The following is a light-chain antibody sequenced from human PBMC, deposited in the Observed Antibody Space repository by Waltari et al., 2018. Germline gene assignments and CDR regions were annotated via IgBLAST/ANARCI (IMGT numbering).Light chain of an antibody. CDR1: SSNIGGHY. CDR2: TNT. J-gene: IGLJ3*02. Sequence: QSVLTQPPSASGTPGQRVTISCSWSSSNIGGHYHNRYQQFPGTAPKLLIFTNTQRPSGVPDRFSGSKSDTSASLAIRGLQSDDEADYYCAAWDDSLNGVMFGGGTKLTVL. CDR3: AAWDDSLNGVM. V-gene: IGLV1-44*01.